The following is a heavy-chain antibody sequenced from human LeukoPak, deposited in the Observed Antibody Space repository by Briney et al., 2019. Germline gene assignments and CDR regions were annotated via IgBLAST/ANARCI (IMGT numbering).Heavy chain of an antibody. D-gene: IGHD3-16*01. CDR1: GFTFSSYG. CDR2: ITGTGHIT. J-gene: IGHJ4*02. CDR3: ARDRLGAMLFFDS. Sequence: QSGGTLRLSCAASGFTFSSYGMSWVRQAPGKVLEWVSAITGTGHITYYADSVKGRFTISRDNSKNTLYLQMNSLRAEDTALYYCARDRLGAMLFFDSWGQGALVTVSS. V-gene: IGHV3-23*01.